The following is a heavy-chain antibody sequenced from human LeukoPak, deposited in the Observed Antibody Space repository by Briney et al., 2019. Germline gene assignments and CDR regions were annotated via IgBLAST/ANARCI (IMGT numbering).Heavy chain of an antibody. CDR3: ARQYQLLQSSYYFDY. CDR2: IYPGDSDT. CDR1: GYSFTSYW. V-gene: IGHV5-51*01. J-gene: IGHJ4*02. Sequence: GESLKISCKGSGYSFTSYWIGWVRQMPGKGLEWMGIIYPGDSDTRYSPSFQGQVTISADKSISTAYLQWSSLEASDTAMYYCARQYQLLQSSYYFDYWGQGTLVTVSS. D-gene: IGHD2-2*01.